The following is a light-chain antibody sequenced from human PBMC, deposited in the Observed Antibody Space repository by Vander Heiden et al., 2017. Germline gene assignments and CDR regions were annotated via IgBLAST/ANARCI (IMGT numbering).Light chain of an antibody. CDR1: QSVLYSSSNKNY. Sequence: DIVMTQSPDSLAVFLGERATINCKSSQSVLYSSSNKNYLAWFQQKPGQPPKLLIYWASTRESGVPDRFSGGGSGTDFTLTISSLQAEDVAVCYCQQYYSTPRTFGQGTKVEIK. V-gene: IGKV4-1*01. CDR3: QQYYSTPRT. CDR2: WAS. J-gene: IGKJ1*01.